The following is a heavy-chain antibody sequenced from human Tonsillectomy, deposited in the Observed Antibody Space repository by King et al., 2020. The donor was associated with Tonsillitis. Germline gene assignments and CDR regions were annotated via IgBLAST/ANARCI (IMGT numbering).Heavy chain of an antibody. Sequence: VQLVESGAEVKKPGASVKVSCTASGYTFTGYYMHWVRQAPGQGLEWMGWINPNSGGTNYAQKFQGRVTMTRDTSISTAYMELSRLRSDDTAVYYCARGARGYCSGGSCYDLGYFDYWGQGTLVTVSS. V-gene: IGHV1-2*02. CDR3: ARGARGYCSGGSCYDLGYFDY. CDR1: GYTFTGYY. D-gene: IGHD2-15*01. J-gene: IGHJ4*02. CDR2: INPNSGGT.